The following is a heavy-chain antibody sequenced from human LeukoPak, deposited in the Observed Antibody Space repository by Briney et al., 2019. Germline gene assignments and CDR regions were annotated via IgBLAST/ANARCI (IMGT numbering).Heavy chain of an antibody. CDR3: ARATLEN. J-gene: IGHJ4*02. CDR1: GFTVSNNY. CDR2: IYSGGST. V-gene: IGHV3-53*01. Sequence: PGRSLRLSCAASGFTVSNNYISWVRQAAGKGLEWVSVIYSGGSTKYPDPVKARFTIYRDNSKNTVYLQMNSLRVDYTDVYYCARATLENWGQGTLVTVSS.